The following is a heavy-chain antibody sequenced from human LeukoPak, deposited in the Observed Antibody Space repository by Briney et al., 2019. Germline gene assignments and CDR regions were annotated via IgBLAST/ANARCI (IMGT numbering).Heavy chain of an antibody. CDR3: ARVSYGSGRSFDY. V-gene: IGHV1-2*02. Sequence: ASVKVSCKASGYTFTGYYMHWVRQAPGQGLEWMGWINPNSGGTNYAQKFQGRVTMTRDTSISTAYMELSRLRSDDTAVYYCARVSYGSGRSFDYWGQGTLVTVSS. J-gene: IGHJ4*02. CDR2: INPNSGGT. D-gene: IGHD3-10*01. CDR1: GYTFTGYY.